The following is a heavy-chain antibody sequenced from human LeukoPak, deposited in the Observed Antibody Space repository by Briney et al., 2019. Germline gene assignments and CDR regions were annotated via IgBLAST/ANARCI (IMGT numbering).Heavy chain of an antibody. J-gene: IGHJ6*02. CDR3: ARHAVAAAGSLKYYYYYYGMDV. CDR1: GGSISSYY. V-gene: IGHV4-59*08. CDR2: IYYSGST. Sequence: PSETLSLTCTVSGGSISSYYWSWIRQPPGKGLEWIGYIYYSGSTNYNPSLKSRVTISVDTSKNQLSLKLSSVTAADTAVYYCARHAVAAAGSLKYYYYYYGMDVWGQGTTVTVSS. D-gene: IGHD6-13*01.